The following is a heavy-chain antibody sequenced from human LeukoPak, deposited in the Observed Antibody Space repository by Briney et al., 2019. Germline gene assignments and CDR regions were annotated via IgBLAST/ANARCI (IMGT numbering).Heavy chain of an antibody. CDR3: ARDFGSGWYEQFDY. V-gene: IGHV1-18*01. J-gene: IGHJ4*02. D-gene: IGHD6-19*01. Sequence: ASVKVSCKASCYTFSNYGIGWVRQAPGLGLEWVGWIWGDNGNTNYAQKLQGRVTMTTDTSTSTAYMELRSLRSDDTAVYYCARDFGSGWYEQFDYWGQGTLVTVSS. CDR2: IWGDNGNT. CDR1: CYTFSNYG.